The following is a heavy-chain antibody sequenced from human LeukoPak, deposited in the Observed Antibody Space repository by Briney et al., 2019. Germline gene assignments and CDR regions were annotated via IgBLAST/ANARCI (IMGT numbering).Heavy chain of an antibody. D-gene: IGHD3-10*01. CDR1: GFTFSSYA. CDR3: AKDGSLLWFGELIPSWYFDY. V-gene: IGHV3-23*01. CDR2: ISGSGGST. Sequence: PGGSLRLSCAASGFTFSSYAMSWVRQAPGKGLEWVSAISGSGGSTYYADSAKGRFTISRDNSKNTLYLQMNSLRAEDTAVYYCAKDGSLLWFGELIPSWYFDYWGQGTLVTVSS. J-gene: IGHJ4*02.